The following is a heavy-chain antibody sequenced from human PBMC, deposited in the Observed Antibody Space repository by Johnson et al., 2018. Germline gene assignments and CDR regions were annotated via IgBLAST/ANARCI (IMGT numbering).Heavy chain of an antibody. CDR2: IAYDGSNR. CDR1: GFTFNSYG. V-gene: IGHV3-30*18. D-gene: IGHD6-19*01. CDR3: AKTGGPGGWYASPYYYYMDV. Sequence: VQLVESGGGVVQXGRSLGLSCAASGFTFNSYGMHWVRPAPGQGLEWVAVIAYDGSNRFYADSVKGRFTISRDNSKNTLYLQMNSLRVEGKAMYYSAKTGGPGGWYASPYYYYMDVWGKGTTVTVSS. J-gene: IGHJ6*03.